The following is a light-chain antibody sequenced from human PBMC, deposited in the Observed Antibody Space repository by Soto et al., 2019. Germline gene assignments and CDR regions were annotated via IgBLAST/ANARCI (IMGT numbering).Light chain of an antibody. J-gene: IGKJ4*01. V-gene: IGKV1-39*01. Sequence: DIQMTQSPSSLSASVGDRVTITCRASQGIGCYLNWYQQKPGKAPKLLIYAASSLQSVVPSRFSGSGSGTDFTLTISSLQPEDFATYYCQQSYSTLPLTFGGGTKVEIK. CDR3: QQSYSTLPLT. CDR1: QGIGCY. CDR2: AAS.